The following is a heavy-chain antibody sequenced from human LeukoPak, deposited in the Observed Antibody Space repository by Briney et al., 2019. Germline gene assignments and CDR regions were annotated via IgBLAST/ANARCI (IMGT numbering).Heavy chain of an antibody. CDR2: INPNSGGT. CDR1: VYIFTGYY. Sequence: GASVKVSSEASVYIFTGYYRHWVRQAPGQGLEWRGWINPNSGGTNYAHKFQGRVTMTRDTSISTAYMELSRLRSDDTAVYYCARDRPPQLVRPFDYWGQGTLVTVSS. D-gene: IGHD6-13*01. CDR3: ARDRPPQLVRPFDY. J-gene: IGHJ4*02. V-gene: IGHV1-2*07.